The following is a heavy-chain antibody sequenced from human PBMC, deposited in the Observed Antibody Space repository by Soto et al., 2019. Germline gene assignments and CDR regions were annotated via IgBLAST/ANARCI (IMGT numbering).Heavy chain of an antibody. J-gene: IGHJ6*01. Sequence: PGESLKTSCQDSGYSFSDSCIVWVPQMPGKGLEWMGIIYPGDSDTRYSPSFQGQVTTSADRSIRTAYLQWSSLKASDTAMYLCARNRLEGVGSYYHGMDVWGHGTTVTVSS. CDR2: IYPGDSDT. V-gene: IGHV5-51*01. CDR1: GYSFSDSC. D-gene: IGHD2-15*01. CDR3: ARNRLEGVGSYYHGMDV.